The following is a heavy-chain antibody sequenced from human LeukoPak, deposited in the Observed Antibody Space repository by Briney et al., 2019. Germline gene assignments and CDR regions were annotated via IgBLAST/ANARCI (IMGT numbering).Heavy chain of an antibody. V-gene: IGHV5-51*01. CDR1: GYTFTSYW. CDR3: ARRSPYTSGWYYFDY. Sequence: GESLKISCKGSGYTFTSYWIAWVRQIPGKGLEWMGILYPGDSDTRYSPSFQGQVTISADKSISTAYLQWSSPKASDTAMYYCARRSPYTSGWYYFDYWGQGSLVTVSS. CDR2: LYPGDSDT. J-gene: IGHJ4*02. D-gene: IGHD6-19*01.